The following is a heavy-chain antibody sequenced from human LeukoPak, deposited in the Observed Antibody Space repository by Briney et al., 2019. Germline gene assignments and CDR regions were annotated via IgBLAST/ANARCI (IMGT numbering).Heavy chain of an antibody. Sequence: SETLPLTCSISGDSITTNSYWWGWIRRSPEKGLQWIGGIYSSRNSYYNPPLKTPTTISPDTSKNQYALRLTSVTAADTAIYYCARRGIWDLQIGNWFDPWGQGILVIVSS. CDR3: ARRGIWDLQIGNWFDP. CDR2: IYSSRNS. D-gene: IGHD3-16*01. J-gene: IGHJ5*02. CDR1: GDSITTNSYW. V-gene: IGHV4-39*01.